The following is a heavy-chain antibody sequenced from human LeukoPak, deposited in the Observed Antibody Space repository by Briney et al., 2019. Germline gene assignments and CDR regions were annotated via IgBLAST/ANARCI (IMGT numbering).Heavy chain of an antibody. CDR1: GYTFTTYH. CDR2: INPSGNST. Sequence: GASVKVSCKASGYTFTTYHMHWVRQAPGQGLEWMGIINPSGNSTRYAQKFQGRVTMTWDTSASTVYMEPSSLRSEDTAVYYCAREMYSSSWSEGYYYGMDVWGQGTTVTVSS. D-gene: IGHD6-13*01. J-gene: IGHJ6*02. V-gene: IGHV1-46*01. CDR3: AREMYSSSWSEGYYYGMDV.